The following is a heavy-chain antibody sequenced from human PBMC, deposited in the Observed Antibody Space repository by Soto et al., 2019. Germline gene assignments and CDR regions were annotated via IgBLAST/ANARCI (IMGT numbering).Heavy chain of an antibody. D-gene: IGHD6-13*01. CDR1: GGTFSSYT. V-gene: IGHV1-69*02. J-gene: IGHJ4*02. Sequence: QVQLVQSGAEVKKPGSSVKVSCKASGGTFSSYTISWVRQAPGQGHEWMGRIIPILGIANYAQKFQGRVTITADKSTSTAYMELSSLRSEDTAVYYCASPRYSSSWRFDYWGQGTLVTVSS. CDR3: ASPRYSSSWRFDY. CDR2: IIPILGIA.